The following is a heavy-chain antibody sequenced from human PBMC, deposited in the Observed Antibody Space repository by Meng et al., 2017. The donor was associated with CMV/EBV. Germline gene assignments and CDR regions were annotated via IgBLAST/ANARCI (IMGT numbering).Heavy chain of an antibody. CDR1: RTAW. V-gene: IGHV3-15*01. J-gene: IGHJ3*02. Sequence: RTAWTSWVSKAPGKGLEWVGRIKSKTDGGTTDYAAPVKGRFTISSDESKNTLYLQMNSPKTEATAVYYCTTDIFSGSSAGAAFDIWGQGTMVTVSS. D-gene: IGHD1-26*01. CDR2: IKSKTDGGTT. CDR3: TTDIFSGSSAGAAFDI.